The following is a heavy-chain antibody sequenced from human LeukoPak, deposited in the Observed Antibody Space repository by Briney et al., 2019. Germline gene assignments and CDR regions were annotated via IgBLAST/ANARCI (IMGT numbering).Heavy chain of an antibody. J-gene: IGHJ4*02. CDR2: IYTSGST. D-gene: IGHD3-10*01. V-gene: IGHV4-61*02. Sequence: SETLSLTCTVSGGSISSGSYYWSWIRQPAGKGLEGIGRIYTSGSTNYNPSLKSRVTISVDTSKNQFSLKLSPVTAADTAVYYCARLYYYGSGSYLYYFDYWGQGTLVTVSS. CDR1: GGSISSGSYY. CDR3: ARLYYYGSGSYLYYFDY.